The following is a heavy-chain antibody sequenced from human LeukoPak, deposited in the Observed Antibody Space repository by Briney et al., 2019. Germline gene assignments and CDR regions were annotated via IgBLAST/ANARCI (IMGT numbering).Heavy chain of an antibody. CDR3: ARLRYYYDSSGYYPPFDY. CDR1: RYTFTSYG. V-gene: IGHV1-18*01. J-gene: IGHJ4*02. D-gene: IGHD3-22*01. CDR2: ISAYNGNT. Sequence: ASVKVSCKASRYTFTSYGISWVRQAPGQGLDWMGWISAYNGNTNYAQKVQGRVTMTTDTSTSIAYMELRSLRSDDTAVYYCARLRYYYDSSGYYPPFDYWGQGTLVTVSS.